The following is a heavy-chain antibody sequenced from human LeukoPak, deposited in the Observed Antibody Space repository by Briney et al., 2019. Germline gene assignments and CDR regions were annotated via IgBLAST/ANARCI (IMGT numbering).Heavy chain of an antibody. J-gene: IGHJ4*02. CDR2: IYHSGST. V-gene: IGHV4-30-2*01. Sequence: SQTLSLTCAVSGGSLSSGGYSWSWIRQPPGKGLEWIGYIYHSGSTYYTPSLKSRVTISVDRSKNQFSLKLSSVSAADTAVYYCARGSRSVGYDYWGQGTLVTVSS. D-gene: IGHD3-22*01. CDR3: ARGSRSVGYDY. CDR1: GGSLSSGGYS.